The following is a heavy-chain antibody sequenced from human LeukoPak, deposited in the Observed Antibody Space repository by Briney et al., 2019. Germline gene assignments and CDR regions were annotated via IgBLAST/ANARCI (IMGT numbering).Heavy chain of an antibody. CDR2: ISYDGSNK. CDR1: GFTFSSYG. Sequence: PGGSLRLSCAASGFTFSSYGMHWVRQAPGKGLEWVAVISYDGSNKYYADSVKGRFTISRDNSKNTLYLQMNSLRAEDTAVYYCAEDSSGWGFFDYWGQGTLVTVSS. D-gene: IGHD6-19*01. CDR3: AEDSSGWGFFDY. V-gene: IGHV3-30*18. J-gene: IGHJ4*02.